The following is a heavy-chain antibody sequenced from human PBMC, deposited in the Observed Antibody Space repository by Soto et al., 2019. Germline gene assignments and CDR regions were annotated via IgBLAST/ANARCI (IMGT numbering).Heavy chain of an antibody. V-gene: IGHV3-33*01. Sequence: QVQLVEPGGGVVQPGRSLRLSCVASGFTFSNYGLHWDRQAPGKGLEWVAIIWHDGKNKDYADSVKGRFTVSRDNYKNALYLQVNSRTAGDTAVYHCARAPGQDEAIGYWGPGTLVTVSS. CDR1: GFTFSNYG. J-gene: IGHJ4*02. CDR3: ARAPGQDEAIGY. D-gene: IGHD2-21*01. CDR2: IWHDGKNK.